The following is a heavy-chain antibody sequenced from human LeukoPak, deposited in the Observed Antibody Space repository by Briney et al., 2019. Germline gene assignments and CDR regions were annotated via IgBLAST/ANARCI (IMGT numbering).Heavy chain of an antibody. Sequence: GGSLKLSCAASGFTVSSNYMSWVRQAPGKGLEWVSAISGSGGSTYYADSVKGRFTISRDNSKNTLYLQMNSLRAEDTAVYYCAKVRGRLRGGDYWGQGTLVTVSS. J-gene: IGHJ4*02. V-gene: IGHV3-23*01. CDR3: AKVRGRLRGGDY. CDR1: GFTVSSNY. D-gene: IGHD1-26*01. CDR2: ISGSGGST.